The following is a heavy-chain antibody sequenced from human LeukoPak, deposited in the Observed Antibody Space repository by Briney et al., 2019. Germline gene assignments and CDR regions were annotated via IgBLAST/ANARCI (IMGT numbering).Heavy chain of an antibody. Sequence: SETLSLTCTVSGGSISSGSDYWSWIRQPAGKALAWIGRIYTSGSTNYNPSLKSRVTMSVDTSKNQFSLKLSSVTAADTAVYYCARGPLAVPPSSSPYYFDYWGQGTLVTVSS. CDR3: ARGPLAVPPSSSPYYFDY. V-gene: IGHV4-61*02. CDR1: GGSISSGSDY. D-gene: IGHD6-13*01. CDR2: IYTSGST. J-gene: IGHJ4*02.